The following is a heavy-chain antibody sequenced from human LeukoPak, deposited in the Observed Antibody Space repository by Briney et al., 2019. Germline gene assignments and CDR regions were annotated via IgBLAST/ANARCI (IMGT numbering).Heavy chain of an antibody. CDR1: GGSFSGYY. V-gene: IGHV4-34*01. Sequence: SETLSLTCAVYGGSFSGYYWSWIRQPPGKGLEWIGEINHSGSTNYNPSLKSRVTVSVDTSKNQFSLKLSSVTAADTAVYYCAKIAAPRRQDDYWGQGTLVTVSS. CDR3: AKIAAPRRQDDY. CDR2: INHSGST. D-gene: IGHD6-13*01. J-gene: IGHJ4*02.